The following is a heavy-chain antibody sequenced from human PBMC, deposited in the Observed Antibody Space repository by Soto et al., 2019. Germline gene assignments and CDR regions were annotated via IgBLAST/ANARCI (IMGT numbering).Heavy chain of an antibody. Sequence: PSETLSLTCTVSGGSINSVDYYWSWIRQPPGKGLEGIGYIYYSGSTYYNPSLRSRVTISLDTSKNQFSLKLSSVTAADTAVYYCVRDPVVPAAICWYVFAXWGQGTLVTASX. CDR3: VRDPVVPAAICWYVFAX. CDR1: GGSINSVDYY. D-gene: IGHD2-2*01. V-gene: IGHV4-30-4*01. J-gene: IGHJ4*02. CDR2: IYYSGST.